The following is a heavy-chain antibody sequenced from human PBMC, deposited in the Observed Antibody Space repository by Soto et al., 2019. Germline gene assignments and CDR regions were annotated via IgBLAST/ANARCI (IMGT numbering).Heavy chain of an antibody. CDR2: IIPIFGTV. CDR1: GGTFSNYP. D-gene: IGHD5-12*01. CDR3: ARGNHRWLQLWYFDL. V-gene: IGHV1-69*05. J-gene: IGHJ2*01. Sequence: QVQLVQSGAEVKKPGSSVKVSCKASGGTFSNYPISWVRQAPGQGLEWMGGIIPIFGTVNYAQKFQGRVTXTXAXSXXTAYMELSSVRSEDTAVYYCARGNHRWLQLWYFDLWGRGTLVTVSS.